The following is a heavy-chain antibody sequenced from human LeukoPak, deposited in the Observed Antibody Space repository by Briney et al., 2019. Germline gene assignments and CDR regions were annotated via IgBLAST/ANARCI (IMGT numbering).Heavy chain of an antibody. CDR3: AREGGTGSGWYSAWVDY. D-gene: IGHD6-19*01. CDR1: GFTFSSYE. J-gene: IGHJ4*02. V-gene: IGHV3-48*03. Sequence: PGGSLRLSCAASGFTFSSYEMNWVRQAPGKGLEWVSYISSSGSTIYYADSVKGRFTISRDNSKNTLYLQMNSLRAEDTAVYYCAREGGTGSGWYSAWVDYWGQGTLVTVSS. CDR2: ISSSGSTI.